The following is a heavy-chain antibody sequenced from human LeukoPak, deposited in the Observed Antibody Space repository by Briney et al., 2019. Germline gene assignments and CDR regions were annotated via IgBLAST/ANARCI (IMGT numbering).Heavy chain of an antibody. CDR3: AKDRATVTITYYMDV. Sequence: GGSLRLSCAASGFTFDDYAMPWVRQAPGKGLEWVSGISWNSGSIGYADSVKGRFTISRDNAKNSLYLQMNSLRAEDTALYYCAKDRATVTITYYMDVWGKGTTVTVSS. J-gene: IGHJ6*03. D-gene: IGHD4-17*01. V-gene: IGHV3-9*01. CDR2: ISWNSGSI. CDR1: GFTFDDYA.